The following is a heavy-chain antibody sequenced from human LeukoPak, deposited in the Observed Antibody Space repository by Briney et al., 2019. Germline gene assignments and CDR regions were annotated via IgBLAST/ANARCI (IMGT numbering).Heavy chain of an antibody. D-gene: IGHD3-10*01. V-gene: IGHV3-7*01. CDR2: IRQDGSDK. Sequence: PGGSLRLSCAISGFTSTTAWMTWVRQAPGKGLEWVADIRQDGSDKYYVDSVKGRFIISRDNAKKSVSLHMNNLRVEDTAVYYCAKDQGGSGSYYNVNWFDPWGQGTLVTVSS. J-gene: IGHJ5*02. CDR1: GFTSTTAW. CDR3: AKDQGGSGSYYNVNWFDP.